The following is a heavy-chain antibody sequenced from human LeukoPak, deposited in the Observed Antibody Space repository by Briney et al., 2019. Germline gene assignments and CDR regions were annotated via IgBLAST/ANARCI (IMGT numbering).Heavy chain of an antibody. J-gene: IGHJ4*02. CDR2: ITTSSGYI. D-gene: IGHD3-22*01. CDR3: ARDDNYYDSSGYYPVPGRC. CDR1: GFTFSTYT. V-gene: IGHV3-21*01. Sequence: GGSLRLSCAASGFTFSTYTMNWVRQAPGKGLEWVSSITTSSGYIYYADSVKGRFTISRDNAKNSLYLQMNSLRAEDTAVYYCARDDNYYDSSGYYPVPGRCWGQGTLVTVSS.